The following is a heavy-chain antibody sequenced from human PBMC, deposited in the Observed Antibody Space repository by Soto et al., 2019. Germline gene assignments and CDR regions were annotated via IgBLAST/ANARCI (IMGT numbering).Heavy chain of an antibody. J-gene: IGHJ4*02. D-gene: IGHD6-13*01. CDR1: GFTFSNYA. V-gene: IGHV3-23*01. CDR3: AKDNYTRSWFPFDF. Sequence: VGSLRLSCAASGFTFSNYAMSWVSQTPGKGLEWVSVISGSDSTTFYADSVKGWFTISRDNSKKTLYRQMKSQRTKDTAVYYCAKDNYTRSWFPFDFWGQGTLVTVSS. CDR2: ISGSDSTT.